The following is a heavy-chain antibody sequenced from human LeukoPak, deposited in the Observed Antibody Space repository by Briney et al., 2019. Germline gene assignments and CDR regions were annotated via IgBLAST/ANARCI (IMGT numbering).Heavy chain of an antibody. CDR3: ARDRPFGVVIGGFDP. CDR1: GYTFTSYQ. V-gene: IGHV1-46*01. J-gene: IGHJ5*02. Sequence: GASVRVSCKASGYTFTSYQIHWVRQAPGQGLEWMGIINPSGGGTSYAQKFQGRVTMTRDMSTCTVYMELSSLRSEDTAVYYCARDRPFGVVIGGFDPWGQGTLVTVSS. D-gene: IGHD3-3*01. CDR2: INPSGGGT.